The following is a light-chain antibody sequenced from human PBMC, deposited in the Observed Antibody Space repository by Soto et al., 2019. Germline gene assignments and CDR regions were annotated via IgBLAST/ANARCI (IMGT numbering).Light chain of an antibody. CDR1: QSVSSK. CDR2: SAS. J-gene: IGKJ1*01. CDR3: QQNNDWPRT. V-gene: IGKV3D-15*01. Sequence: EIVLTQSPATLSVSPGERATLSCRASQSVSSKLAWYQQKPGQAPRLLMYSASTRATGIPARFSGSGSGTEFTLTISRLQSEDFSVYYCQQNNDWPRTFGQGTKVEIK.